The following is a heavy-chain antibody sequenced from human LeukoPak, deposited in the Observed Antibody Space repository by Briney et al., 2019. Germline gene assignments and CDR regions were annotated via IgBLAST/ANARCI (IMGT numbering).Heavy chain of an antibody. Sequence: ASVKVSCKASGYTFTSYGISWVRQAPGQGLEWMGWISAYNGNTNYAQKLQGRVTMTTDTSTSTAYMELSSLRPEDTAVYYCATTYSRNRFDPWGQGTLVTVSS. CDR2: ISAYNGNT. CDR1: GYTFTSYG. V-gene: IGHV1-18*01. CDR3: ATTYSRNRFDP. D-gene: IGHD6-13*01. J-gene: IGHJ5*02.